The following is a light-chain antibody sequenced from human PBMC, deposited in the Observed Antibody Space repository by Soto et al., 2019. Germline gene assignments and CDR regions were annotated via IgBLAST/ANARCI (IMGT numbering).Light chain of an antibody. CDR3: SSYTSSLVV. Sequence: QSALTQPASVSGSPGQSITISCTGTSSDVGGYNYVSWYQQHPGKAPKLMIYEVSNRPSGVSNRFSGSKSGNTASLTISGLQAEDGADYYCSSYTSSLVVFGGGTKVTVL. V-gene: IGLV2-14*01. CDR1: SSDVGGYNY. CDR2: EVS. J-gene: IGLJ2*01.